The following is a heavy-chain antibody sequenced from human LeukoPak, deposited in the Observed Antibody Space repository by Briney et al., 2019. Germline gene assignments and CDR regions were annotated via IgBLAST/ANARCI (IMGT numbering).Heavy chain of an antibody. CDR3: TTINVASVFDY. J-gene: IGHJ4*02. V-gene: IGHV3-30*02. Sequence: GGSLRLSCAPSGFTFSSYDMNWVRQAPGKGLEWVAFIRYDGNNKYYADSVKGRFTISRDNSENTLHLQLNSLRAEDTAVYYCTTINVASVFDYWGPGILVTVSS. D-gene: IGHD1-1*01. CDR2: IRYDGNNK. CDR1: GFTFSSYD.